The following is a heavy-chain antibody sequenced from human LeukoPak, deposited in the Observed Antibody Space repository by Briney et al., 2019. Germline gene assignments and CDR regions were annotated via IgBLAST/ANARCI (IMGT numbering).Heavy chain of an antibody. Sequence: TGGSLRLSCAASGFTFTSYAMNWVRQAPGKGLEWVSGISGSGGSTYYADSVKGRFTISRDNSKNTVYLQMNSLSAEDTAVYYCARYFYDSSGYAYYFDYWGQGTPVTVSS. J-gene: IGHJ4*02. CDR1: GFTFTSYA. V-gene: IGHV3-23*01. CDR3: ARYFYDSSGYAYYFDY. CDR2: ISGSGGST. D-gene: IGHD3-22*01.